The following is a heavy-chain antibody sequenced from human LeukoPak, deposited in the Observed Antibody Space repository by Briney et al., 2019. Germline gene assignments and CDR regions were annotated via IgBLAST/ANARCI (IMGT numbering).Heavy chain of an antibody. CDR3: ARAGYGSGSYYTD. J-gene: IGHJ4*02. V-gene: IGHV1-3*01. CDR2: INAGNGNT. D-gene: IGHD3-10*01. Sequence: ASVTVSFTASGYTFTIYAMHWVRQAPGQRLEWMGWINAGNGNTKYSQKFQGRVTITRDTSASTAYMELSSLRSEDTAVYYCARAGYGSGSYYTDWGQGTLVTVSS. CDR1: GYTFTIYA.